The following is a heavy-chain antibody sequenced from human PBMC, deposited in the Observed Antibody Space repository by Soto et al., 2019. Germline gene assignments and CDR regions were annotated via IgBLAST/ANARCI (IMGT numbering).Heavy chain of an antibody. J-gene: IGHJ6*02. CDR3: ARGKYVDV. CDR1: GGSISSYY. CDR2: IYYSGST. V-gene: IGHV4-59*01. D-gene: IGHD2-8*01. Sequence: SETLSLTCTVSGGSISSYYWSWIRQPPGKGLEWIGYIYYSGSTNYNPPHKSRVTISVDTSKNQFSLKLSSVTAADTAVYYCARGKYVDVWGQGTTVTVSS.